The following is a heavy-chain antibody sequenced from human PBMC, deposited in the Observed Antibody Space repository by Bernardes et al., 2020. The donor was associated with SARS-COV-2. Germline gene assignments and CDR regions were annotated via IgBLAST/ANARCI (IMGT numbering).Heavy chain of an antibody. CDR2: IKQDGSEK. J-gene: IGHJ6*02. Sequence: GGSLRLSCAASGFTFSSYWMSWVRQAPGKGLEWVANIKQDGSEKYYVDSVKGRFTISRDNAKNSLYLQMNSLRAEDTAVYYCARDSIAVAGTDYYYGMDVWGQGTTVTVSS. CDR1: GFTFSSYW. D-gene: IGHD6-19*01. V-gene: IGHV3-7*01. CDR3: ARDSIAVAGTDYYYGMDV.